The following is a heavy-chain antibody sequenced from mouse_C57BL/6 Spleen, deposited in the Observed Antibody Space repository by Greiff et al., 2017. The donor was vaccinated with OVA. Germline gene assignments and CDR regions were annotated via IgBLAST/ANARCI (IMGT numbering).Heavy chain of an antibody. CDR2: ISSGGDYI. CDR3: TRGSYGSSLYWYFDV. V-gene: IGHV5-9-1*02. D-gene: IGHD1-1*01. CDR1: GFTFSSYA. J-gene: IGHJ1*03. Sequence: EVQGVESGAGLVKPGGSLKLSCAASGFTFSSYAMSWVRQTPEKRLVWVAYISSGGDYIYYADTVKGRFTISRDNARNTLYLQMSSLKSEDTAMYDCTRGSYGSSLYWYFDVWGTGTTVTVSS.